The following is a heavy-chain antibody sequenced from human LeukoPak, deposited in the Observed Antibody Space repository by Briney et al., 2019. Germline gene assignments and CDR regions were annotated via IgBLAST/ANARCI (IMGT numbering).Heavy chain of an antibody. Sequence: SVKVSCKASARTFSSYAISWVRQAPGQWREWIRGSIPIFGTANYAQKFQGRVTITADESTSTAYMELSSLRSEDTAVYYCARAKYGYAKNWFDPWGQGTLVTVSS. CDR3: ARAKYGYAKNWFDP. D-gene: IGHD5-12*01. V-gene: IGHV1-69*13. CDR2: SIPIFGTA. CDR1: ARTFSSYA. J-gene: IGHJ5*02.